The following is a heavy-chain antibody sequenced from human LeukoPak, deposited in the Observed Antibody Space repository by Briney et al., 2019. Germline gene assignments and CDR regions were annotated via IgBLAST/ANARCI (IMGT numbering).Heavy chain of an antibody. Sequence: GGSRRLSCVASGFSISSGYMTWARQAPGKALEWVSLLYSDDSAYYPDSVKGRFTISRDNSKSTLHLQMDTLRTEDTAMYYCARDPWQGSTTLHWGQGIMVTVSS. CDR1: GFSISSGY. D-gene: IGHD1-26*01. J-gene: IGHJ4*02. V-gene: IGHV3-66*02. CDR2: LYSDDSA. CDR3: ARDPWQGSTTLH.